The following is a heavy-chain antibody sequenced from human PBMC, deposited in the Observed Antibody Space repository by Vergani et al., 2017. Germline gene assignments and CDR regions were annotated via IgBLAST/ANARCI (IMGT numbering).Heavy chain of an antibody. V-gene: IGHV1-69*11. CDR2: IVPVLGSA. CDR3: AIAWNETSAYYSMSRIYFDL. CDR1: GGTFIKHA. D-gene: IGHD3-22*01. J-gene: IGHJ4*02. Sequence: QVQLIQSGAEVKKPGSSVKVSCKVSGGTFIKHAISWVRQAPGQGLEWVGGIVPVLGSANYPQKFQGRVTFTAEESKSTVYMELSGLTSEDTAIYYCAIAWNETSAYYSMSRIYFDLWGQGTLGTDSS.